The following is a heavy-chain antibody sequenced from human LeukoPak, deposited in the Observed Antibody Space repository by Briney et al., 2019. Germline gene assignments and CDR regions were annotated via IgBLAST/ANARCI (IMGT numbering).Heavy chain of an antibody. D-gene: IGHD2-21*01. CDR2: IQYDGSNE. V-gene: IGHV3-30*02. CDR1: GFTFSSYG. J-gene: IGHJ3*02. Sequence: GGSLRLSCAASGFTFSSYGMHWVRQAPGKGVEWVAYIQYDGSNEQYADSVKGRFSISRDSSKNILYLQMNNLRAEDTAMFYCATSMAQDVDAFHIWGQGTMVTVSS. CDR3: ATSMAQDVDAFHI.